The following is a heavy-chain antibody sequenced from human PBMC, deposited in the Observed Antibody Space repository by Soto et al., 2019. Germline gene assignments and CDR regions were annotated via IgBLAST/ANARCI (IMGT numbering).Heavy chain of an antibody. J-gene: IGHJ3*02. V-gene: IGHV4-59*01. D-gene: IGHD3-10*01. CDR2: IYYSEST. CDR1: GASISSYY. Sequence: SETLSLTCTVSGASISSYYWSWIRQPPGKGLEWTGYIYYSESTNYNPSLKSRVTMSEDTSKNQFSLKLSSVTAADTAVYYCGVRMGFGDAFDIWGQGTMVTVSS. CDR3: GVRMGFGDAFDI.